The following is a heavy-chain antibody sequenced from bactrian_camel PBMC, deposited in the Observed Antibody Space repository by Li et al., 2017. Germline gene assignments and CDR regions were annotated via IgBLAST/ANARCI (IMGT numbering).Heavy chain of an antibody. Sequence: VESGGGSVQAGESLRLPCVASGYPADTYCMGWFRLASGEEREGVAMLYAGGGESYAASVKGRFTISRDNAKNTLFLQMHSLIPEDTAMYFCAAGIMWCGLAQSEYDYWGQGTQVTVS. CDR2: LYAGGGES. V-gene: IGHV3S31*01. CDR1: GYPADTYC. J-gene: IGHJ4*01. D-gene: IGHD3*01. CDR3: AAGIMWCGLAQSEYDY.